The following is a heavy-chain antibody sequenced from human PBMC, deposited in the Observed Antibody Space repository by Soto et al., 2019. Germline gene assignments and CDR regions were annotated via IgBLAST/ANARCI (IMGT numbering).Heavy chain of an antibody. J-gene: IGHJ5*02. CDR3: ARDWGYGSGSYENWFDP. CDR1: GGTFSSYA. Sequence: QVQLVQSGAEVKKPGSSVKVSCKASGGTFSSYAISWVRQAPGQGLEWMGGIIPIFGTANYAQKFQGRVTITADESTSTVYMELSSLRSEDTAVYYCARDWGYGSGSYENWFDPWGQGTLVTVSS. V-gene: IGHV1-69*01. CDR2: IIPIFGTA. D-gene: IGHD3-10*01.